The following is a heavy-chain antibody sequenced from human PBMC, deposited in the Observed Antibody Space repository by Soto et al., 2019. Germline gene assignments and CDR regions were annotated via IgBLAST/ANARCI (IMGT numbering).Heavy chain of an antibody. J-gene: IGHJ4*02. D-gene: IGHD2-8*02. CDR2: ISWNSGRI. CDR3: AKGHEVLVHPFFDY. Sequence: GGSLRLSCGASGFTFDDYGMHWVRQAPGKGLEWVSSISWNSGRIGYADSVKGRFTISRDNAKNSLHLQMNSLRPEDTALYYCAKGHEVLVHPFFDYWSQGNLVTVSS. CDR1: GFTFDDYG. V-gene: IGHV3-9*01.